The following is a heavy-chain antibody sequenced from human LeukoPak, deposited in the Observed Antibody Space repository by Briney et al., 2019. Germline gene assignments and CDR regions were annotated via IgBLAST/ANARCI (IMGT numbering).Heavy chain of an antibody. CDR3: ARESERNDGWFDP. V-gene: IGHV1-8*02. CDR1: GYSFSAYG. J-gene: IGHJ5*02. Sequence: EASVKVSCKASGYSFSAYGINWVRLAPGQGLEWMGWVSPKTGRTGYAQKFQGRVYMSTNASLSTAYMELSSLRSDDTAVYFCARESERNDGWFDPWGQGTLVTVSS. CDR2: VSPKTGRT. D-gene: IGHD1-1*01.